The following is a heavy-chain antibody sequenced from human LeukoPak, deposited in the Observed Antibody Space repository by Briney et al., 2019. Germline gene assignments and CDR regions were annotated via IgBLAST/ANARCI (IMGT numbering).Heavy chain of an antibody. J-gene: IGHJ5*02. Sequence: SETLSLTCTVSGGSISSHTYSWGWIRQPPGKGLEWIGTLSYSAHTFYSSSLKSRVTISGDTSKNLFSLILTSVTAADTAVYYCARHKGPHIIRGVLRNNWFDPWGQGTLVTVSS. V-gene: IGHV4-39*01. CDR2: LSYSAHT. CDR3: ARHKGPHIIRGVLRNNWFDP. D-gene: IGHD3-10*01. CDR1: GGSISSHTYS.